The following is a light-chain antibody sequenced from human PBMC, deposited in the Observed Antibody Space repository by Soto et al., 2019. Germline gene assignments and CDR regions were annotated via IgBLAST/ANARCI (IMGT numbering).Light chain of an antibody. Sequence: DIQMTQSPSSLSASVGDRVTITCRASQGISNYLAWYQQKPGKVPKLLIYAASTLQSGVPSRFSGSGSGTDFTLTIRSLQPEDVATSYCQKYNSAPPYTFGQGTKLEIK. CDR2: AAS. CDR1: QGISNY. J-gene: IGKJ2*01. CDR3: QKYNSAPPYT. V-gene: IGKV1-27*01.